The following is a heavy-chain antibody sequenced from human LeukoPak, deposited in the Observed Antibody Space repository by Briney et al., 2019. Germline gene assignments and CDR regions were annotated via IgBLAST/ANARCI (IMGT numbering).Heavy chain of an antibody. J-gene: IGHJ6*02. V-gene: IGHV4-34*01. D-gene: IGHD6-19*01. CDR1: GGSLSGYY. Sequence: SETLSLTCAVYGGSLSGYYWSWIRQPPGKGLEWIGEINHSGSTNYNPSLKSRVTISVDTSKNQFSLKLSSVTAADTAVYYCARVHSSGWFTTSSYYGMDVWGQGTTVTVSS. CDR2: INHSGST. CDR3: ARVHSSGWFTTSSYYGMDV.